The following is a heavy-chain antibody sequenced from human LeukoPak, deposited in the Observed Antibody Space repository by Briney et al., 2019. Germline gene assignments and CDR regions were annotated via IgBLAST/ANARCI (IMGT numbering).Heavy chain of an antibody. CDR2: IIPILGIA. CDR3: ARVKYYDSSGYYYNWFDP. V-gene: IGHV1-69*04. CDR1: GGTFSSYA. D-gene: IGHD3-22*01. J-gene: IGHJ5*02. Sequence: GASVKVSCKASGGTFSSYAISWVRQAPGQGLEWMGRIIPILGIANYAQKFQGRVTITADKSTSTAYMELSSLRSEDTAVYYCARVKYYDSSGYYYNWFDPWGQGTLVTVSS.